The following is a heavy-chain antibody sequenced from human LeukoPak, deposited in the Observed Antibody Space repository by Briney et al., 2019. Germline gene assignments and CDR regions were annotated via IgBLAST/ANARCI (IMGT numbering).Heavy chain of an antibody. Sequence: PGGSLRLSCAASGFTFSSYGMSWVRQAPGKGLEWVSAISGSGGSTYYADSVKGRFTISRDNSKNMLYLQMKSLRAEDTAVYYCAKHKYSRGDYYFDYWGQGTLVTVSS. CDR2: ISGSGGST. CDR3: AKHKYSRGDYYFDY. V-gene: IGHV3-23*01. D-gene: IGHD6-6*01. J-gene: IGHJ4*02. CDR1: GFTFSSYG.